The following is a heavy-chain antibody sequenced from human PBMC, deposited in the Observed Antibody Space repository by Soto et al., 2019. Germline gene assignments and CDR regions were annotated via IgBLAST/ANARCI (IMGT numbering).Heavy chain of an antibody. Sequence: GGSLRLSCSASGFTFSTYGMHWVRQAPGKGLEYVSAISGDGVRTYYADSVKGRFTISRDNSKNTLYLQMGSLRAEDMAVYYCARVFHDSGAYYYDYWGQGTLVTVSS. D-gene: IGHD3-22*01. CDR3: ARVFHDSGAYYYDY. J-gene: IGHJ4*02. V-gene: IGHV3-64*02. CDR1: GFTFSTYG. CDR2: ISGDGVRT.